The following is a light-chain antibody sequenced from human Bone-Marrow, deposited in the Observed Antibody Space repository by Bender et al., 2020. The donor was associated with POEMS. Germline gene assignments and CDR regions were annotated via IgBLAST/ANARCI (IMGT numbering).Light chain of an antibody. Sequence: QYALTQPASVSGSPGQSITISCTGSSSNIGRNTVSWYQQLPGTAPKLLIYSNNQRPSGVPDRFSGSKSGTSASLAISGLQSEDEADYYCAAWDDSLNGVVFGGGTKLNVL. CDR3: AAWDDSLNGVV. CDR2: SNN. V-gene: IGLV1-44*01. CDR1: SSNIGRNT. J-gene: IGLJ2*01.